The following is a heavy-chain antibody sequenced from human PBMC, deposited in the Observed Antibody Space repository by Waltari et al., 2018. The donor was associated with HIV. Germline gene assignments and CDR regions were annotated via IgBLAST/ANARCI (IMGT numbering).Heavy chain of an antibody. Sequence: QVHLQQWGAGLLKPSETLSLTCAVYGGSFSGHFWSWIRQPPGKGLEWIWEINHSGSTNYNPSLKSQVTMSVDTSKKQFSLKVNSVTAADTAVYYCARGVGSNRYYYYGMDVWGQGTTVTVSS. J-gene: IGHJ6*02. CDR3: ARGVGSNRYYYYGMDV. CDR1: GGSFSGHF. CDR2: INHSGST. V-gene: IGHV4-34*01. D-gene: IGHD4-4*01.